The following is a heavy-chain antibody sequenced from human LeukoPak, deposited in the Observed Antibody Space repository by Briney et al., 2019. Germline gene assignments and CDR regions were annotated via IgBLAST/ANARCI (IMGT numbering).Heavy chain of an antibody. D-gene: IGHD3-10*01. CDR3: AKKPQYYYGSGSYLDY. CDR2: ISYAGNNK. J-gene: IGHJ4*02. CDR1: GFTFSHYA. V-gene: IGHV3-30*04. Sequence: GGSLRLSCAASGFTFSHYAMHWVRQAPGKWLEWVAVISYAGNNKYHADSVKGRFSISRDNSKNTLYLQMNSLRAEDTAVYYCAKKPQYYYGSGSYLDYWGQGTLVTVSS.